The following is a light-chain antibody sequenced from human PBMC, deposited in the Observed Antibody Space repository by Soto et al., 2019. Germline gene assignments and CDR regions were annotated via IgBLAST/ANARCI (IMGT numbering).Light chain of an antibody. CDR3: QQYYNTPS. Sequence: EIVMTQSPASLAVSLGERATINCKSSQSVLYSSNNKNYLAWYQQKPGQPPKLLVYWASTRESGVPDRFSGSGSGTDFTLTISSLLAEDVAVYYCQQYYNTPSFGQGTKLEIK. CDR1: QSVLYSSNNKNY. V-gene: IGKV4-1*01. J-gene: IGKJ2*01. CDR2: WAS.